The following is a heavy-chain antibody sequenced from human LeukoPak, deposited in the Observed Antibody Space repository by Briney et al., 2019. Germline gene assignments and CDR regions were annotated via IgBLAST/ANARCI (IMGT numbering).Heavy chain of an antibody. V-gene: IGHV3-23*01. Sequence: GGSLRLSCAASGFGFSTHDMSWGRQVPGKGPEWVSSISGSGTGTYYTDSVKGRFTISRDTSKNTLYLQMDNLRVEDTAVYYCVKGFHFDWWGQGTQVIVSS. CDR1: GFGFSTHD. CDR3: VKGFHFDW. J-gene: IGHJ4*02. CDR2: ISGSGTGT.